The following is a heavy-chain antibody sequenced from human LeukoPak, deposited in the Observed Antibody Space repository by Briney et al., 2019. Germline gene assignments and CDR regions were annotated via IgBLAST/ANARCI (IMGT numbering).Heavy chain of an antibody. CDR2: MYGGGAT. V-gene: IGHV4-4*07. J-gene: IGHJ3*02. D-gene: IGHD3-16*01. CDR3: VRDQSGSGGHNNDAFDI. CDR1: GGSISTYY. Sequence: SETLSLTCNVSGGSISTYYWNWIRQPAGKGLEWIGRMYGGGATRYNPSLGGRVTMSVDTSKNQVSLKLTSVTAADTAVYFCVRDQSGSGGHNNDAFDIWGQGTMVVVSA.